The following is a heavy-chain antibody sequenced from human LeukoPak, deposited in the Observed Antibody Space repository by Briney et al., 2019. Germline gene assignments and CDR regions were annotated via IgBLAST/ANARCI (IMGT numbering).Heavy chain of an antibody. J-gene: IGHJ6*03. D-gene: IGHD2-2*01. CDR2: ISYDGSNK. Sequence: GGSLRLSCAASGFTFSSYAMHWVRQAPGKGLEWVAVISYDGSNKYYADSVKGRFTISRDNSKNTLFLQMSRLRAEDSALYYCAREATVVVPGAIFYYYYFMDVWGKGTTVTVSS. V-gene: IGHV3-30-3*01. CDR3: AREATVVVPGAIFYYYYFMDV. CDR1: GFTFSSYA.